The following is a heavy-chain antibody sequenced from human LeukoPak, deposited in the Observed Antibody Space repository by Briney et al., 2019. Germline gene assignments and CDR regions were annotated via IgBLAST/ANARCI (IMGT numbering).Heavy chain of an antibody. J-gene: IGHJ4*02. CDR2: ISGSGGST. Sequence: GGSLRLSCAASGFTFSSYAMSWVRQAPGKGLEWVSVISGSGGSTYYADSVKGRFTISRDNSKNTLYLQMNSLRAEDTAIYYCAKDWAGVATILPYYLDYCGQGTLVTVSS. CDR1: GFTFSSYA. CDR3: AKDWAGVATILPYYLDY. V-gene: IGHV3-23*01. D-gene: IGHD5-12*01.